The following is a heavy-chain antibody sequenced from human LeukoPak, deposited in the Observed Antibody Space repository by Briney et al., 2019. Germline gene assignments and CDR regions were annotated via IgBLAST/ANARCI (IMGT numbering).Heavy chain of an antibody. D-gene: IGHD3-3*01. V-gene: IGHV3-48*01. J-gene: IGHJ6*03. CDR3: AREEYYDFWSGAYYYYYMDV. CDR2: ISSSSSTI. CDR1: EFSVGSNY. Sequence: QPGGSLRLSCAASEFSVGSNYMTWVRQAPGKGLEWVSYISSSSSTIYYADSVKGRFTISRDNAKNSLYLQMNSLRAEDTAVYYCAREEYYDFWSGAYYYYYMDVWGKGTTVTVSS.